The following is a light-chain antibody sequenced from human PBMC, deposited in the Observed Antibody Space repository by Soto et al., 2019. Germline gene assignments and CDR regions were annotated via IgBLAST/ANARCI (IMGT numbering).Light chain of an antibody. V-gene: IGKV3-20*01. CDR2: SSS. J-gene: IGKJ1*01. CDR1: QTISGTY. CDR3: QQYGRSPTWA. Sequence: EIVLTQSPGTLSLSPGERATLSCRASQTISGTYLAWYQQKPGQAPRLLIYSSSSRAAGVSDRFSGSGSGTDFSLTISRLEPEDFAMYYCQQYGRSPTWAVGQGTKVDIK.